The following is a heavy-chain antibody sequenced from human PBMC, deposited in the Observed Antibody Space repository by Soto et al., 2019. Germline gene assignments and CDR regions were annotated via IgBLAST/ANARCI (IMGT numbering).Heavy chain of an antibody. CDR2: ISYDGSNK. J-gene: IGHJ4*02. V-gene: IGHV3-30-3*01. D-gene: IGHD2-15*01. Sequence: QVQLVESGGGVVQPGRSLRLSCAASGFTFSSYAMHWVRQAPGKGLEWVAVISYDGSNKYYADSVKGRFTISRDNSKNTLYLQMNSLRAEDTAVYYCAREPSSSGRAHFDYWGQGTLVTVSS. CDR1: GFTFSSYA. CDR3: AREPSSSGRAHFDY.